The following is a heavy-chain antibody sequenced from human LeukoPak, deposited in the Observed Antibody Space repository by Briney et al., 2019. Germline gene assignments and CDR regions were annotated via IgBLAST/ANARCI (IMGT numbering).Heavy chain of an antibody. CDR2: IWYDGSNK. J-gene: IGHJ3*02. D-gene: IGHD6-13*01. V-gene: IGHV3-33*01. Sequence: GRSLRLSCAASGFTFSSYGMHWVRQAPGKGLEWVAVIWYDGSNKYYADSVKGRFTISRDNSKNTLYLQMNSLRAEDTAVYYCARDGPGRYSSSWHGGAFDIWGQGTMVTVSS. CDR3: ARDGPGRYSSSWHGGAFDI. CDR1: GFTFSSYG.